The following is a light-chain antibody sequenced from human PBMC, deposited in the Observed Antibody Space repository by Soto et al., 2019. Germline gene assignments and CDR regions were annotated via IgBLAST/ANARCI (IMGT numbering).Light chain of an antibody. J-gene: IGLJ1*01. CDR1: SSDVGGYNY. V-gene: IGLV2-14*01. CDR3: SSYTSSSTHYV. CDR2: DVS. Sequence: QSALTQPASVSGSPGQSITISCTGTSSDVGGYNYVSWYQQHPGKAPKLMIYDVSNRPSGVSNRFSGSKSGNMASLTISGLQAEDEADYYCSSYTSSSTHYVFGTGTKVTVL.